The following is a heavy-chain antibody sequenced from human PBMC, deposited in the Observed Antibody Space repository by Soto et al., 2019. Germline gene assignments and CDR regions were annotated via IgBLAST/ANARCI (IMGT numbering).Heavy chain of an antibody. J-gene: IGHJ4*02. CDR3: SILEGA. CDR1: GITFSDHY. D-gene: IGHD1-26*01. CDR2: SRNKAKSYST. V-gene: IGHV3-72*01. Sequence: EVQLVESGGGLVQPGESLTLSCAVSGITFSDHYMEWVRQAPGKGLEWVARSRNKAKSYSTDVAASVKGRFTISRDESKNSLYLQMNSLKTEDTAVYYCSILEGAWGQGTLVTVSS.